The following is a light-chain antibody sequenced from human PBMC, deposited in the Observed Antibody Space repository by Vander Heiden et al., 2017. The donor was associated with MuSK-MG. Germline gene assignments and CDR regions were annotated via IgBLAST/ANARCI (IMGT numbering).Light chain of an antibody. J-gene: IGLJ2*01. Sequence: QSALPQPASVSGSPGPSITISCTGTSSDVGSYNLVSWYQQHPGKAPKLMIYEVSKRPAGDANRFSGSKSGNTASLTISGLQAEDEADYYCCSDAGSSTLLFGGGTKLTVL. CDR1: SSDVGSYNL. CDR3: CSDAGSSTLL. V-gene: IGLV2-23*02. CDR2: EVS.